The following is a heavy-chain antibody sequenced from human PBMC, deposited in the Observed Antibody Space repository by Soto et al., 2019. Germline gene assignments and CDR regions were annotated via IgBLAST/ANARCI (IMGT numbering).Heavy chain of an antibody. CDR3: AREGSYSAVKVVHGIHLWAFDG. J-gene: IGHJ4*02. D-gene: IGHD5-18*01. CDR1: GGSINTFY. Sequence: LSLTCNVSGGSINTFYWRWVRQPAGKGLEWIGRIFSSGSTSFNPSLESRVAMSVDTSKNHFSLNLSSVTAADMAVYYCAREGSYSAVKVVHGIHLWAFDGWGQRDPVTVAS. V-gene: IGHV4-4*07. CDR2: IFSSGST.